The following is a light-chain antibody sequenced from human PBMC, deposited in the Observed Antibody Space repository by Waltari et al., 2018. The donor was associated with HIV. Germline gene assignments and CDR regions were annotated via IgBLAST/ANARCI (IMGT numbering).Light chain of an antibody. J-gene: IGLJ2*01. Sequence: QSALTQPASVSGSPGQSITISCTGTSSDVGSYNLVSWYQQHPGKVPKLMIYEVSKRPSGVSNRFSGSKSGNTASLTISGLQAEDEADYYCCSYAGSSSNVVFGGGTKLTVL. CDR1: SSDVGSYNL. V-gene: IGLV2-23*02. CDR3: CSYAGSSSNVV. CDR2: EVS.